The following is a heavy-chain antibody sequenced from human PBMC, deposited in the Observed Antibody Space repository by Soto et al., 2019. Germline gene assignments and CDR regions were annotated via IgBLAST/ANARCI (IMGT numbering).Heavy chain of an antibody. CDR1: GFPLTTSGVG. CDR2: IYWNDDK. Sequence: QITLKESGPTLVKPTQTLTLTCTFSGFPLTTSGVGVGWIRQPPGKALEWLALIYWNDDKRYSPSLKSRLTITKDTSKNQVVLAMTNMDPVDTATYYCAHHTITPATNWFDPWGLGTLVTVSS. V-gene: IGHV2-5*01. J-gene: IGHJ5*02. CDR3: AHHTITPATNWFDP. D-gene: IGHD2-2*01.